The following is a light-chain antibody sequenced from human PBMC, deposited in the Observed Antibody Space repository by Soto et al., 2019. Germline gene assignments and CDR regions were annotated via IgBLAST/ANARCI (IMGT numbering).Light chain of an antibody. V-gene: IGKV3-15*01. J-gene: IGKJ1*01. Sequence: EIVITQSPSTLSVSPGERATLSCRPSQSVSTNLAWYQQKPGQAPRLLIYGASTRATGIPARFSGSGSGTEFTLTISSLQSEDFAVYYCQHYSNWPPWTFGQGTKVDIK. CDR3: QHYSNWPPWT. CDR2: GAS. CDR1: QSVSTN.